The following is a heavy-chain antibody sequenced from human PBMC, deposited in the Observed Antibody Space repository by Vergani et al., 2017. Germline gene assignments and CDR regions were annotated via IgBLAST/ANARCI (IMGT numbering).Heavy chain of an antibody. CDR1: GFPFSNYH. CDR3: ARHGGSGNYYHLFDA. Sequence: EVQMLESGGGLVQPGGSRRLSCVASGFPFSNYHMNWFRQAPGKGLEWVSTISGGDDTSAYAESVKGRFTISRDNSKNTLYLQMNSLRAADTALYHCARHGGSGNYYHLFDAWGQGTLVIVSS. D-gene: IGHD3-3*01. V-gene: IGHV3-23*01. J-gene: IGHJ5*02. CDR2: ISGGDDTS.